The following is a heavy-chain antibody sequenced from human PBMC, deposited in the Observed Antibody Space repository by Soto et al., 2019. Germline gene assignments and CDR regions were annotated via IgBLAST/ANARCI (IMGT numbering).Heavy chain of an antibody. CDR2: IYYTGIT. CDR3: ATGYGSSWYDY. Sequence: QLQLQESGPGLVKPSETLSLTCGVSGGSISSSSPYWGWIRQPPGKELQWIGNIYYTGITYFNPSLKSRVTISVDTSKKQFFLKLTSVTAADTAVYYCATGYGSSWYDYWGQGTLVTVAS. V-gene: IGHV4-39*01. CDR1: GGSISSSSPY. D-gene: IGHD6-13*01. J-gene: IGHJ4*02.